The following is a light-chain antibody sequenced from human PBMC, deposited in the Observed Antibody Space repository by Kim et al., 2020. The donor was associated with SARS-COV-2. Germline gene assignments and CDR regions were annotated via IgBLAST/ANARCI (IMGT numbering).Light chain of an antibody. CDR2: GAS. CDR1: QSVYGSF. V-gene: IGKV3-20*01. Sequence: EIVLTQSPGTLSLSPGERATLSCRASQSVYGSFLAWYQQKGGQAPRLLIYGASTRATDIPDRFSGSGSGTDFTLTISRLEPEDFAVYYGQHYGSPPRTFGQGTKVDIK. CDR3: QHYGSPPRT. J-gene: IGKJ1*01.